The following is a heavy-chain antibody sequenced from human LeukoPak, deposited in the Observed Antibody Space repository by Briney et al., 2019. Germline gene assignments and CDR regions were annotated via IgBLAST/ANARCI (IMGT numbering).Heavy chain of an antibody. D-gene: IGHD3-22*01. CDR2: ILPILGIA. CDR3: ARGVAVVSNWFDP. Sequence: GASVKVSCKASGYTFTSYGISWVGQAPGQGLEWMGRILPILGIANYAQKFQGRVTITADKSTSTAYMELSSLRSEDTAVYYCARGVAVVSNWFDPWGQGTLVTVSS. CDR1: GYTFTSYG. J-gene: IGHJ5*02. V-gene: IGHV1-69*04.